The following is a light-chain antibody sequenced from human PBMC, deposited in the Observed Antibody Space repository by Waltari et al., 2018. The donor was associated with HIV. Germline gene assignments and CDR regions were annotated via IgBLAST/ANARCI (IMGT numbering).Light chain of an antibody. CDR2: KKK. Sequence: HSVLTQSPSASGTPGQRVTISCSGSSSNIGSNYVYWYQQLPGTTPKLSINKKKGRTQGVPDRFSVSMSGTSASLAISGLRSEDEADYYCATWDAGLSGVFGGGTKLTVL. CDR1: SSNIGSNY. CDR3: ATWDAGLSGV. J-gene: IGLJ3*02. V-gene: IGLV1-47*01.